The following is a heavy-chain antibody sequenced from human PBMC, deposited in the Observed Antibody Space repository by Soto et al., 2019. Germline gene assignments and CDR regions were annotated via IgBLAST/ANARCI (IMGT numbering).Heavy chain of an antibody. V-gene: IGHV1-18*04. CDR1: GYTFTSYG. CDR2: ISPYSGHT. D-gene: IGHD2-8*01. J-gene: IGHJ6*02. Sequence: QGQLVQSGGEVTKPGASVKVSCNASGYTFTSYGISWVRQAPGQGLEWMGWISPYSGHTKDAQKVQGRVTLTTETSTGTAYMELRSLASDDTAVYYCAGDRCTTAKCYTHHLDVWGQGTTVKVSS. CDR3: AGDRCTTAKCYTHHLDV.